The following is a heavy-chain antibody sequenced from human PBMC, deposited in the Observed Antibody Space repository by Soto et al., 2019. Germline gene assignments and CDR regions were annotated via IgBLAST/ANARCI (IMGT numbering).Heavy chain of an antibody. Sequence: SETLSLTCTVSGGSITDYSWVWIRQPAGKGLEWIGRIFSSGSTNYNPSLKARITMSLDTSKNQFSLKLNSATATDTAVYFCARDQGVVVTADNWFDPGGQGSLVTVSS. CDR3: ARDQGVVVTADNWFDP. CDR1: GGSITDYS. V-gene: IGHV4-4*07. CDR2: IFSSGST. J-gene: IGHJ5*02. D-gene: IGHD2-21*02.